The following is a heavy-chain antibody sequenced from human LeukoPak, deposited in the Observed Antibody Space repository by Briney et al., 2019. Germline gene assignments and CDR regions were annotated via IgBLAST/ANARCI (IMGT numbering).Heavy chain of an antibody. J-gene: IGHJ4*02. Sequence: ISGSGGSTYYADSVKGRFTISRDNSKNALYLQMNSLRAEDTAVYYCAKDGNYDFWSVNSWDYWGQGTLVTVSS. V-gene: IGHV3-23*01. CDR2: ISGSGGST. D-gene: IGHD3-3*01. CDR3: AKDGNYDFWSVNSWDY.